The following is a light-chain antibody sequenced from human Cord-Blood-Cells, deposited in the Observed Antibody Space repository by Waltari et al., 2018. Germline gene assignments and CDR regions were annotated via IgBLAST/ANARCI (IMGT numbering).Light chain of an antibody. CDR1: QDISNY. CDR2: DAS. CDR3: QQYDNPPLT. V-gene: IGKV1-33*01. Sequence: DFQMTQSPSSLSASVADRVTITFQASQDISNYLNWYQQKPGKAPKLLIYDASNLETGVPSRFSGSGSRTDFTFTISSLQPEDIATYYCQQYDNPPLTFGAGTKVEIK. J-gene: IGKJ4*01.